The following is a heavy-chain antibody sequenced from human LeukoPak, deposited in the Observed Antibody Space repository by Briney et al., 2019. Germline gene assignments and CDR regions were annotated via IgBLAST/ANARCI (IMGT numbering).Heavy chain of an antibody. Sequence: GGSLRLSCAASGFTFSSYGMHWVRQAPGKGLEWVAFIRYDGGNKYYADSVKGRFTISRDNSKNTLYLQMNSLRAEDTAVYYCAKDLGITMVRGVIGNWGQGTLVTVSS. J-gene: IGHJ4*02. V-gene: IGHV3-30*02. CDR3: AKDLGITMVRGVIGN. CDR2: IRYDGGNK. D-gene: IGHD3-10*01. CDR1: GFTFSSYG.